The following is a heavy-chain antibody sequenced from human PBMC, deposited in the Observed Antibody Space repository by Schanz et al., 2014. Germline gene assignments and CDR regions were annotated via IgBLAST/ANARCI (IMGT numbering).Heavy chain of an antibody. D-gene: IGHD4-17*01. V-gene: IGHV3-33*01. CDR3: ARPRFDYGEVDY. CDR1: GFIFSSYG. Sequence: QVQLVESGGGVVQPGRSLRLSCAAFGFIFSSYGLHWVRQAPGKGPEWVAVIWNNGVTKYYADSVRGRFTISRDRFQNTLYLRMSSLRAEDTAVYYCARPRFDYGEVDYWGQGTLVTVSS. J-gene: IGHJ4*02. CDR2: IWNNGVTK.